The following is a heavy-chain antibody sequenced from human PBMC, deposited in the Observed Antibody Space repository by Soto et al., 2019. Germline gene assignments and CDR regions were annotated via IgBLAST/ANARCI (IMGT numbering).Heavy chain of an antibody. Sequence: PGGSLRLSCAASGFTFSTYVMTWVRQAPGKGLEWVSGISASGSNTYYADSVMGRFTISRDNSKNTLHLQMDSLRAEDTAVYYCAKFPRDDSSDWGQGTLVTVSS. CDR2: ISASGSNT. CDR1: GFTFSTYV. D-gene: IGHD3-22*01. J-gene: IGHJ4*02. V-gene: IGHV3-23*01. CDR3: AKFPRDDSSD.